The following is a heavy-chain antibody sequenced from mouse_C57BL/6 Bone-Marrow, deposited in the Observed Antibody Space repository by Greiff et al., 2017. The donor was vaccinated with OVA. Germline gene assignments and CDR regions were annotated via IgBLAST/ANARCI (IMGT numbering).Heavy chain of an antibody. V-gene: IGHV1-26*01. CDR1: GYTFTDYY. CDR2: INPNNGGT. D-gene: IGHD1-1*01. Sequence: EVQLQQSGPELVKPGASVKISCKASGYTFTDYYMNWVKQSHGKSLEWIGDINPNNGGTSYNQKFKGKATLTVDKSSSTAYMELRSLTSEDSAVYYCALSSYYGSRRAWFAYWGQGTLVTVSA. CDR3: ALSSYYGSRRAWFAY. J-gene: IGHJ3*01.